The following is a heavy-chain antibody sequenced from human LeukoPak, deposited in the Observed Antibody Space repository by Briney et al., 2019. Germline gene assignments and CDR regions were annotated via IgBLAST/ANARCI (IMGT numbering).Heavy chain of an antibody. Sequence: SETLSLTCTVSGDSINAYYWGWIRQPPGQGLEWIGYIYFSGTTKYNPSLESRVTISVDTSKNQFSLKLSSVTAANTAVYYCARRRAEGGSNGHYNWFDPWGQGILVTVSS. CDR1: GDSINAYY. D-gene: IGHD6-13*01. CDR3: ARRRAEGGSNGHYNWFDP. V-gene: IGHV4-59*08. CDR2: IYFSGTT. J-gene: IGHJ5*02.